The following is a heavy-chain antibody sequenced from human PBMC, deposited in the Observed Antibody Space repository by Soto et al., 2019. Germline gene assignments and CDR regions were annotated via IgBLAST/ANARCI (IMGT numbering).Heavy chain of an antibody. Sequence: PGGSLRLSCAASGLTFSSYAMRWVRQAPGKGLEWVSGISDSGGSTYYADSVKGRFTISRDNSKNTLYMQMNSLRAEDTAVYYCAKGLTYYYDSSGQKGAFDTWGQGTMVTVS. V-gene: IGHV3-23*01. D-gene: IGHD3-22*01. CDR3: AKGLTYYYDSSGQKGAFDT. CDR2: ISDSGGST. CDR1: GLTFSSYA. J-gene: IGHJ3*02.